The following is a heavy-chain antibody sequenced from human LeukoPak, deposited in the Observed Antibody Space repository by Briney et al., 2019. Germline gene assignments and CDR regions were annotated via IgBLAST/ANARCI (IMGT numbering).Heavy chain of an antibody. V-gene: IGHV3-23*01. D-gene: IGHD5/OR15-5a*01. CDR3: AKKVGLVSAPLYYFNV. CDR2: ISGPAGSW. Sequence: GGSLRLSCAASGFTFSSYAMSWVRQAPGKGLEWVSAISGPAGSWDYAGSVKGRFTISRDNSKNTLFLQMNSLRAEDTAIYYCAKKVGLVSAPLYYFNVWGERALVTVSS. CDR1: GFTFSSYA. J-gene: IGHJ4*02.